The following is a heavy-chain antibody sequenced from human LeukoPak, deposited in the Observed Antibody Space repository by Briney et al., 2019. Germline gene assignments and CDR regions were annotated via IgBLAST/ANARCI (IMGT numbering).Heavy chain of an antibody. D-gene: IGHD6-13*01. CDR2: IYYSGST. CDR1: GGSISSSSYY. V-gene: IGHV4-39*01. J-gene: IGHJ4*02. Sequence: SETLSLTCTASGGSISSSSYYWGWIRQPPGKGLEWIGSIYYSGSTYYNPSLKSRVTISVDTSKNQFSLKLSSVTAADTAVYYCARHPLYSRYYFDYWGQGTLVTVSS. CDR3: ARHPLYSRYYFDY.